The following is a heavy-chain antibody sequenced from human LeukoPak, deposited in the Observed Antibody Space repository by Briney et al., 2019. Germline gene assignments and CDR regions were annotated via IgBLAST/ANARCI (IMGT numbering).Heavy chain of an antibody. D-gene: IGHD5-24*01. CDR3: AKDIQLSA. V-gene: IGHV3-23*01. CDR1: GFNFNDAA. Sequence: GGSLRLSCAASGFNFNDAAMTWVRQAPGKGLEWVSLIASSGRNTYYTDSVRGRFTISRDNSKKTLSLQMNSLRVEDTAIYYCAKDIQLSAWGLGTMVTDSS. CDR2: IASSGRNT. J-gene: IGHJ3*01.